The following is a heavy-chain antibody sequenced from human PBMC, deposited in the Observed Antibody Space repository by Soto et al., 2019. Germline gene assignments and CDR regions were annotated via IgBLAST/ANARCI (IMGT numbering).Heavy chain of an antibody. CDR2: ISSDGDIT. V-gene: IGHV3-64D*06. D-gene: IGHD3-9*01. CDR3: VKVSTFYDILNGYYSTNFFDP. J-gene: IGHJ5*02. Sequence: PGGSLRLSCSASGFTFSEYSIHWVRQAPGKGLQYVSTISSDGDITYYADSVKGRFTISRDNSKNTLYLQMNSLRPEDTAVYYCVKVSTFYDILNGYYSTNFFDPWGQGTLVTVSS. CDR1: GFTFSEYS.